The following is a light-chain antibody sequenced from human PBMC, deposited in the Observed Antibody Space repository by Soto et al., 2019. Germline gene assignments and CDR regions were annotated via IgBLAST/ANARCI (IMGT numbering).Light chain of an antibody. CDR1: SSDVGGYNY. J-gene: IGLJ1*01. CDR3: SSYTSSSTLLYV. CDR2: EVN. V-gene: IGLV2-8*01. Sequence: QSVLTQPPSASGSPGHSVTLSCTGTSSDVGGYNYVSWYQQHPGKAPKLIISEVNKRPSGVPDRFSGSKSGNTASLTVSGLQAEDEADYYCSSYTSSSTLLYVFGTGTKLTVL.